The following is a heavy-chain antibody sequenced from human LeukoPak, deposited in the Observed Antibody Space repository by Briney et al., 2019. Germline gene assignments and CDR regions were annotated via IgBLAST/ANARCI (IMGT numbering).Heavy chain of an antibody. V-gene: IGHV3-64D*06. J-gene: IGHJ3*02. D-gene: IGHD4-23*01. CDR3: SRWSFENDAFDI. Sequence: GGSLRLSCSASGFTFSSYAMHWVRQAPGKGLEYVSAISSNGGSTYYADSVKGRFTTSRDNSKNTLYLQMSSLRAEDTAVYYCSRWSFENDAFDIWGQGTMVTVSS. CDR1: GFTFSSYA. CDR2: ISSNGGST.